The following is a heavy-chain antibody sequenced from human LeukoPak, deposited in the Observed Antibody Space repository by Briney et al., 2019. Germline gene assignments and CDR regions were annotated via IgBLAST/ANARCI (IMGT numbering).Heavy chain of an antibody. Sequence: PGGSLRLSCAASGFTFSSYEKKWGRQAPGKGLEWVSGISPSGDITYYADSVMGRFSISRDNPKSTVSLQMSSLRAEDTALYYCVRDLHWGGFDVWGQGTMVTVSS. CDR1: GFTFSSYE. CDR3: VRDLHWGGFDV. J-gene: IGHJ3*01. CDR2: ISPSGDIT. D-gene: IGHD7-27*01. V-gene: IGHV3-23*01.